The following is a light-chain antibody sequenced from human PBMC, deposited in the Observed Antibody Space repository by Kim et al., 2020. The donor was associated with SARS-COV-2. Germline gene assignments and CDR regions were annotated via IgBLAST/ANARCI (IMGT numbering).Light chain of an antibody. CDR3: QAWDTNIVI. Sequence: SVSPGQTATITCSGDELGDKFTSWYQQKPGQSPVLVIYQDFKRPSVIPERFSGSNSGNTATLTISGTQATDEADYYCQAWDTNIVIFGGGTQLTVL. CDR2: QDF. CDR1: ELGDKF. J-gene: IGLJ2*01. V-gene: IGLV3-1*01.